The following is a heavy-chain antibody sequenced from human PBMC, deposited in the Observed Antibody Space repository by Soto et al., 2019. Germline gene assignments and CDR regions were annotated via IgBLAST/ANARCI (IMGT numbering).Heavy chain of an antibody. CDR2: ISYDGSNK. D-gene: IGHD3-10*02. V-gene: IGHV3-30*18. CDR1: GFTFSSYG. CDR3: AKGIVRGVHFDY. Sequence: QVQLVESGGGVVQPGRSLRLSCAASGFTFSSYGMQWVRQAPGKGLEWVAVISYDGSNKYYADSVKGRFTISRDNSKNTLDLQMNSLRAEDTAVYYCAKGIVRGVHFDYWGEGTLVTVSS. J-gene: IGHJ4*02.